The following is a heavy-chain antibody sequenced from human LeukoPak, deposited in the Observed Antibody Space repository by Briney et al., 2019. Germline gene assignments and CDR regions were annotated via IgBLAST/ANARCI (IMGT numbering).Heavy chain of an antibody. Sequence: GGSLRLSCAASGFTFNSYGMHWVRQAPGKGLDWVAFIRYDGSIKHYADSVKSRFTISRDNSKNTVSLQMNSLRPEDTAVYYCGKGSSTSGCPDYWGQGTLVTVSS. V-gene: IGHV3-30*02. CDR1: GFTFNSYG. CDR3: GKGSSTSGCPDY. CDR2: IRYDGSIK. D-gene: IGHD6-19*01. J-gene: IGHJ4*02.